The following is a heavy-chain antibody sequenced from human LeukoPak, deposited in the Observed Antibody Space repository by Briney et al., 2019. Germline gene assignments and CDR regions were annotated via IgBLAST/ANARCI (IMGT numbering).Heavy chain of an antibody. CDR3: VHVQLYTSASSFHY. CDR2: IYWDGDQ. CDR1: GFSLSTSGMG. Sequence: ESGPTLVKPTETLTLTCAFSGFSLSTSGMGVGWIRQPPGKALEWLALIYWDGDQRYNPSLRTRLTVTKDTFENHLRLTMTNMDPLDKASYFCVHVQLYTSASSFHYWGEGTLVSVP. V-gene: IGHV2-5*02. D-gene: IGHD5-24*01. J-gene: IGHJ4*02.